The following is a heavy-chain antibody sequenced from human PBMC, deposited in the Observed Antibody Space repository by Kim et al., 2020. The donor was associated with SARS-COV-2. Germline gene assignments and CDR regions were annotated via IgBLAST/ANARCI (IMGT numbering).Heavy chain of an antibody. CDR3: AGGQGGPSDMTRYGMDV. CDR1: GFTVSSNY. V-gene: IGHV3-66*01. D-gene: IGHD3-16*01. J-gene: IGHJ6*02. Sequence: GGSLRLSCAASGFTVSSNYMSWVRQAPGKGLEWVSVIYSGGSTYYADSVKGRFTISRDNSKNTLYLQMNSLRAEDTAVYYCAGGQGGPSDMTRYGMDVWGQGTTVTVSS. CDR2: IYSGGST.